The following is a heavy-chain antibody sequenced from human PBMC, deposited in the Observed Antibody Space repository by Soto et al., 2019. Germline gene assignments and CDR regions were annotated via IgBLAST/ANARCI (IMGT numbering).Heavy chain of an antibody. CDR1: GGTFSPYT. D-gene: IGHD1-26*01. Sequence: QVQLVQSGAEVKKPGSSVKVSCKASGGTFSPYTINWVRQAPGQGLEWMGRIIPFLGVTNYAQKFQARVTSTADKSTTTAYMEVGGLRFEDTAVYCCAIDWESTVSTWSMEAFWGRGTLVTVSS. V-gene: IGHV1-69*08. CDR2: IIPFLGVT. CDR3: AIDWESTVSTWSMEAF. J-gene: IGHJ4*02.